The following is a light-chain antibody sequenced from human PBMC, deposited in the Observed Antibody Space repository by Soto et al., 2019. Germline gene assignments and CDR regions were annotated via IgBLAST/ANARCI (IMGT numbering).Light chain of an antibody. CDR3: QQGDSVQLT. CDR1: QGIISSY. CDR2: SAS. J-gene: IGKJ4*01. V-gene: IGKV1-12*01. Sequence: DVYMTQSPSSVSASVGDRVTITCRARQGIISSYLACYQQKPGKAPKLLIYSASSLQSGVPSRFSGSGSGTDFTLTISSLQLEDFATYYCQQGDSVQLTFGGGTKVEVK.